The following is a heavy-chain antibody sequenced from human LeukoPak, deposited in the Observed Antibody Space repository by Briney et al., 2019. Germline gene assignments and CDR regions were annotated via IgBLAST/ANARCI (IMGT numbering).Heavy chain of an antibody. D-gene: IGHD1-26*01. V-gene: IGHV4-59*01. Sequence: SETLSLTCTVSGRSISSYYWSWIRQPPGKGVEWIGYIYYSGSTSYNLSLKSRVTISVDTSKKQFSLKLSSVTAADTAFYYCARYIVSYPHDAFDIWGQGTMVTVSS. CDR1: GRSISSYY. J-gene: IGHJ3*02. CDR3: ARYIVSYPHDAFDI. CDR2: IYYSGST.